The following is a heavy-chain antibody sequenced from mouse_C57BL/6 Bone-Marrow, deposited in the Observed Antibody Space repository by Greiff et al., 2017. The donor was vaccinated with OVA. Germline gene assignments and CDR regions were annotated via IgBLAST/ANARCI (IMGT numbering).Heavy chain of an antibody. D-gene: IGHD4-1*01. J-gene: IGHJ1*03. CDR2: IWSGGST. V-gene: IGHV2-2*01. CDR3: ALTLYWYFEV. CDR1: GFSLTSYG. Sequence: QVQLQQSGPGLVQPSQSLSITCTVSGFSLTSYGVHWVRQSPGQGLEWLGVIWSGGSTDYNAAFISRLSIIKDKSKSQVYLKMNSLQADDTAIYYCALTLYWYFEVWGTGTTVTVSS.